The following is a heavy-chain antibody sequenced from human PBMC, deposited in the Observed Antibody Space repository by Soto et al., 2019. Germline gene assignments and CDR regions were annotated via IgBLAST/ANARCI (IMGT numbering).Heavy chain of an antibody. CDR2: ISAYNGNT. Sequence: ASVKVSCKASGYTFTSYGISWGRQAPGQGLEWMGWISAYNGNTNYAQKLQGRVTMTTDTSTSTAYMELRSLRSDDTAVYYCARDRYDFWSGYYLYYYYGMDVWGQGTTVTVSS. CDR3: ARDRYDFWSGYYLYYYYGMDV. V-gene: IGHV1-18*04. J-gene: IGHJ6*02. CDR1: GYTFTSYG. D-gene: IGHD3-3*01.